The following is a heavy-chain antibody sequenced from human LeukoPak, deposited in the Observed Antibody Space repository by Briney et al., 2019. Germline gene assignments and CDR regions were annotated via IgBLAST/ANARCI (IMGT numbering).Heavy chain of an antibody. CDR1: GFTFSSYE. J-gene: IGHJ4*02. CDR2: ISSSGSTI. D-gene: IGHD3-9*01. V-gene: IGHV3-48*03. CDR3: ARSSVLRYFDWFDY. Sequence: PGGSLRLSCAASGFTFSSYEMNWVRQAPGKGLEWVSYISSSGSTICYADSVKGRFTISRDNAKDSLYLQMNSLRAEDTAVYYCARSSVLRYFDWFDYWGQGTLVTVSS.